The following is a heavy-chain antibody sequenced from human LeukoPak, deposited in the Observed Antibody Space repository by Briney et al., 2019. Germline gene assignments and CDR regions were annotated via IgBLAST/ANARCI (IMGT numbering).Heavy chain of an antibody. D-gene: IGHD1-26*01. Sequence: GSLRLSCAASGFTFNSYSMNWVRQAPGKGLEWVSSISSGSSYIFYADSVKGRFTISRDNAKNSLYLQMNSMRAEDTAVYYCARQVGVDDAFDIWGQGTMVTVSS. CDR3: ARQVGVDDAFDI. V-gene: IGHV3-21*01. CDR1: GFTFNSYS. CDR2: ISSGSSYI. J-gene: IGHJ3*02.